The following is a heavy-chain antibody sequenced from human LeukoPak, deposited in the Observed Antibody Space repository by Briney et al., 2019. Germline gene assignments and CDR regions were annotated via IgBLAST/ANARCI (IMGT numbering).Heavy chain of an antibody. CDR3: ARDETYSDVWSGSAGGGKGDYLDY. V-gene: IGHV4-59*12. CDR2: IYHSGRT. Sequence: SQTLSLTYTVSGGSISSYYWSWIRQPPGKGLEWIGRIYHSGRTHYNPSLKSRVIISVDTSKNYFSLKLSSVTAADTAMYYCARDETYSDVWSGSAGGGKGDYLDYWGQGILVTVSS. D-gene: IGHD3-3*01. J-gene: IGHJ4*02. CDR1: GGSISSYY.